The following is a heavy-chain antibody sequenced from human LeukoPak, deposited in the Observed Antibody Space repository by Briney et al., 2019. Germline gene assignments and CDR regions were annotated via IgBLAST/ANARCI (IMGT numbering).Heavy chain of an antibody. Sequence: GGSLRLSCAASGFTFSNYWMHWVRQAPRKELLGFSRINSDGINTSYADSVKGRFTISRDISKNTLYLQMNSLRVEDTAVYYCAKVRPSVPRLFGYHFDFWGQGSLVAVSS. D-gene: IGHD3-3*01. J-gene: IGHJ4*02. CDR3: AKVRPSVPRLFGYHFDF. V-gene: IGHV3-74*01. CDR2: INSDGINT. CDR1: GFTFSNYW.